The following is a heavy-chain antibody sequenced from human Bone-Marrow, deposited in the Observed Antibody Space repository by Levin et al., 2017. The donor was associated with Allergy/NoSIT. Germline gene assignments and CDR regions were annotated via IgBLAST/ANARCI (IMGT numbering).Heavy chain of an antibody. CDR1: GFTISTYE. Sequence: GGSLRLSCAASGFTISTYEMIWVRQAPGKGLEWIAFLINTGDIIYYADSVQGRFTISRDNAENSLFLQMNSLRADDTAVYYCARRGKSQLIYVIDYWGQGTLVTVSS. J-gene: IGHJ4*02. V-gene: IGHV3-48*03. CDR3: ARRGKSQLIYVIDY. CDR2: LINTGDII. D-gene: IGHD5-24*01.